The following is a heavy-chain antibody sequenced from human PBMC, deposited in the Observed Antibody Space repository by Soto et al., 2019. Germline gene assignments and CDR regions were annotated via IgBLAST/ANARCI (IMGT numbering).Heavy chain of an antibody. J-gene: IGHJ6*02. CDR2: ISGSGGST. Sequence: GGSLRLSCAASGFTFSSYAMSWVRQAPGKGLEWVSAISGSGGSTYYADSVKGRFTISRDSSKNTLYLQMNSLRAEDTAVYYCAKDVRSSGYYGSYGMDVWGQGTTVTVSS. CDR3: AKDVRSSGYYGSYGMDV. V-gene: IGHV3-23*01. CDR1: GFTFSSYA. D-gene: IGHD3-22*01.